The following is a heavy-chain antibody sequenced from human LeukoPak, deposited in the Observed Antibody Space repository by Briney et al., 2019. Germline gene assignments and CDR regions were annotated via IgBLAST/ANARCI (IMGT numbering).Heavy chain of an antibody. CDR3: ARARYSSSSGADY. D-gene: IGHD6-6*01. V-gene: IGHV3-74*01. Sequence: PGGSLRLSCAASGFTFSSYWMHWVRQAPGKGLVWVSRINSDGSSTSYADSVKGRFTISRDNAENTLYLQMNSLRAEDTAVYYCARARYSSSSGADYWGQGTLVTVSS. CDR2: INSDGSST. CDR1: GFTFSSYW. J-gene: IGHJ4*02.